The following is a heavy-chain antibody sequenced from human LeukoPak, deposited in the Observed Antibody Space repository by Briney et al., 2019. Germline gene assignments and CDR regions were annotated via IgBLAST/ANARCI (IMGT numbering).Heavy chain of an antibody. CDR2: ISYDGSNK. V-gene: IGHV3-30-3*01. Sequence: GGSLRLSCAASGFTFSSYAMHWVRQAPGKGLEWVALISYDGSNKYYADSVKGRFTISRDNSKNTLYLQMNSLRAEDTAVYYCAKDRGAGRAPFDYWGQGTLVTVSS. J-gene: IGHJ4*02. CDR3: AKDRGAGRAPFDY. CDR1: GFTFSSYA. D-gene: IGHD1-14*01.